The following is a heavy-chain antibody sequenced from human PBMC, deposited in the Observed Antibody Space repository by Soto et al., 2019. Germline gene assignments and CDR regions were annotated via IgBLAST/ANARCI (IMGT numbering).Heavy chain of an antibody. CDR3: ARPKYSSSKGGHNWFDP. J-gene: IGHJ5*02. Sequence: SETLSLTCTVSGGSISSSSHYWGWIRQPPGKGLEWIGSIYYSGSTYYNPSLKSRVTISVDTSKNQFSLKLSSVTAADTAVYYCARPKYSSSKGGHNWFDPWGQGTLVTVSS. V-gene: IGHV4-39*01. CDR1: GGSISSSSHY. CDR2: IYYSGST. D-gene: IGHD6-6*01.